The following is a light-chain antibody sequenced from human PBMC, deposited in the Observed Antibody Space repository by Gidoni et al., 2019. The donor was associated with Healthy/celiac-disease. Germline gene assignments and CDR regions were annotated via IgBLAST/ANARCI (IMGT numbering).Light chain of an antibody. J-gene: IGKJ4*01. CDR1: QSISSY. CDR3: QQSYSNPLT. Sequence: DIQMTHSPSSLSASVGDRVTITCRASQSISSYLDWYQLKPGKAPKLLIYAASSLQSGVPSRFSGSGSGTDFTLTISSLQPDDFATYYCQQSYSNPLTFGEGTKVEIK. CDR2: AAS. V-gene: IGKV1-39*01.